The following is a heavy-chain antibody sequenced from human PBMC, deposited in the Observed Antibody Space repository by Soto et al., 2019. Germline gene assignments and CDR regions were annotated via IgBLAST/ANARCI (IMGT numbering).Heavy chain of an antibody. CDR2: IYYSGST. D-gene: IGHD6-13*01. Sequence: SETLSLTCTVSGGSISSSSYYWGWIRQPPGKGLEWIGSIYYSGSTYYNPSLKSRVTISVDTSKNQFSLKLSSVTAADTAVYYCARQVRLAAAGTGFFDYWGQGTLVTVSS. V-gene: IGHV4-39*01. J-gene: IGHJ4*02. CDR1: GGSISSSSYY. CDR3: ARQVRLAAAGTGFFDY.